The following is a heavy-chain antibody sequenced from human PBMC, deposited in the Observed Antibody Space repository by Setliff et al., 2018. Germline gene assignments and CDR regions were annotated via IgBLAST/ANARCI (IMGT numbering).Heavy chain of an antibody. D-gene: IGHD2-21*02. V-gene: IGHV1-69*10. CDR3: ARAVAPRDNYYYMDV. J-gene: IGHJ6*03. CDR1: GGTFSSYA. CDR2: IIPILGIA. Sequence: ASVKVSCKASGGTFSSYAIGWVRQAPGQGPEWMGGIIPILGIANYAQKFQGRVTITADKSTSTAYMELSSLRSEDTAVYYCARAVAPRDNYYYMDVWGKGTTVTVSS.